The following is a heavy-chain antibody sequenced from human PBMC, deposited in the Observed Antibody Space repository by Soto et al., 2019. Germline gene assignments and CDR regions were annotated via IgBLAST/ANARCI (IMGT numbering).Heavy chain of an antibody. Sequence: PGESLKISCKGSGYSFTSYWIGWVRQMPGKGLEWMGIIYPGDSDTRYSPSFQGQVTISADKSISTAYLQWSSLKASDTAMYYCARPYYDFWSGHYYGVDVWGQGTTVTVSS. V-gene: IGHV5-51*01. CDR2: IYPGDSDT. D-gene: IGHD3-3*01. CDR1: GYSFTSYW. J-gene: IGHJ6*02. CDR3: ARPYYDFWSGHYYGVDV.